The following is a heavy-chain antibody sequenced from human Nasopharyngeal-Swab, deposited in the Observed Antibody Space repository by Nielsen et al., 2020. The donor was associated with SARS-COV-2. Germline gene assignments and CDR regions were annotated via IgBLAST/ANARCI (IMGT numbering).Heavy chain of an antibody. CDR1: GFTFSSYD. V-gene: IGHV3-13*01. CDR2: IGTAGDT. Sequence: GESLKISCAASGFTFSSYDMHWVRQATGKGLEWVSAIGTAGDTYYPGSVKGRFTISRENAKNSLYLQMNSLRAGDTAVYYCAKAIKGHSSARRDYNDGMDVWGQGTTVTVS. J-gene: IGHJ6*02. CDR3: AKAIKGHSSARRDYNDGMDV. D-gene: IGHD2-2*01.